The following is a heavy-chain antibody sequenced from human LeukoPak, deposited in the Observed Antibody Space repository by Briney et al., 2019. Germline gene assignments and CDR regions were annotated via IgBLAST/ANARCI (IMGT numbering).Heavy chain of an antibody. V-gene: IGHV1-69*06. Sequence: GASVKVSFKASGGTFSSYAISWVRQAPGQGLGWMGGIIPMFGTTNYAQKFQGRVTITADKSTSTAYMELSRLRSEDTAVYYCARPELALRPIAVPDWYAFDIWGQGTTVTVSS. CDR2: IIPMFGTT. D-gene: IGHD6-19*01. CDR1: GGTFSSYA. J-gene: IGHJ3*02. CDR3: ARPELALRPIAVPDWYAFDI.